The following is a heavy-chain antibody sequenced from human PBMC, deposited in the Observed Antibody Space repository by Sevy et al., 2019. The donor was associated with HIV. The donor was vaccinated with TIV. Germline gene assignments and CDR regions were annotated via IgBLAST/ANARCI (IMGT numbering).Heavy chain of an antibody. CDR1: GYTFSVHY. V-gene: IGHV1-2*02. CDR3: ARLRYSDPSGQYYGGGADYFDY. J-gene: IGHJ4*02. D-gene: IGHD3-22*01. Sequence: ASVKVSCSTSGYTFSVHYIYWVRQAAGQGLEWMGLINPNTGDTNFSPKFQGRVTMTRDSSINTAYMELSRLTSADTAVYFCARLRYSDPSGQYYGGGADYFDYWGQGTLVTVSS. CDR2: INPNTGDT.